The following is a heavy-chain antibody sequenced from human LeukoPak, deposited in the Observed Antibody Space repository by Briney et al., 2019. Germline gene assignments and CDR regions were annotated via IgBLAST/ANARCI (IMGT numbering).Heavy chain of an antibody. Sequence: PSETLSLTCSVSGDSISNNYWSWLRQPPGKGLEGIGYIYFIGSTNYNPSLTSRVTMSVDTSKNQFSLTLSSVTVADTAVYYCARLLAGCSGGRCRAHFDYWGQGTLVTVSS. CDR2: IYFIGST. CDR3: ARLLAGCSGGRCRAHFDY. J-gene: IGHJ4*02. CDR1: GDSISNNY. D-gene: IGHD2-8*02. V-gene: IGHV4-59*01.